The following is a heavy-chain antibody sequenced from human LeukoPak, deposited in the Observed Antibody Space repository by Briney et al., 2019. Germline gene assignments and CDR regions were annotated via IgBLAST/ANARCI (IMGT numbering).Heavy chain of an antibody. CDR2: IYYSRST. V-gene: IGHV4-59*01. CDR3: AKWSDYANAFDI. Sequence: SETLSLTCTVSGGSITNYYWSWIRQSPGKGLEWIGHIYYSRSTNYSPSLKSRVTVSIDTSRKQFSLKVSSVTAADTAMYYRAKWSDYANAFDIWGQGTVVIVSS. J-gene: IGHJ3*02. D-gene: IGHD4-17*01. CDR1: GGSITNYY.